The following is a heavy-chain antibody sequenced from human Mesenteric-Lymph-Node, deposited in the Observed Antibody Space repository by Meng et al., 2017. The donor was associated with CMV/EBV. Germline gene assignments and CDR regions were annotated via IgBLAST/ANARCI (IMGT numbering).Heavy chain of an antibody. D-gene: IGHD3-3*01. CDR1: GVAVTSGSYY. CDR3: ARAAAAVFWRWFDP. Sequence: SGVAVTSGSYYWSWIRQPPGKGLEWIGYIYYSGSTNYNPSLKSRVTISVDTSKNQFSLKLSSVTAADTAVYYCARAAAAVFWRWFDPWGQGTLVTVSS. CDR2: IYYSGST. J-gene: IGHJ5*02. V-gene: IGHV4-61*01.